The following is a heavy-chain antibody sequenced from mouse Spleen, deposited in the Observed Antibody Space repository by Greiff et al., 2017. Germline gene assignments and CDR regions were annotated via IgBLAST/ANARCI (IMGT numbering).Heavy chain of an antibody. CDR1: GFTFSSYT. D-gene: IGHD1-1*01. Sequence: EVKLMESGGGLVKPGGSLKLSCAASGFTFSSYTMSWVRQTPEKRLEWVATISGGGGNTYYPDSVKGRFTISRDNAKNTLYLQMSSLRSEDTALYYCASPYYYGSSYEDYYAMDYWGQGTSVTVSS. J-gene: IGHJ4*01. CDR3: ASPYYYGSSYEDYYAMDY. CDR2: ISGGGGNT. V-gene: IGHV5-9*01.